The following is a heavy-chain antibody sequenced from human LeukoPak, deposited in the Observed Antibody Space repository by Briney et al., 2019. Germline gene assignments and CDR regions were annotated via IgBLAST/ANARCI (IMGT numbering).Heavy chain of an antibody. CDR2: ISYDGSNK. V-gene: IGHV3-30*04. CDR1: GFTFSSYA. D-gene: IGHD6-13*01. CDR3: ARGGIAAP. J-gene: IGHJ4*02. Sequence: GGSLRLSCAASGFTFSSYAMDWVRQAPGKGLEWVAVISYDGSNKYYADSVKGRFTISGDNAKNSLYLQMNSLRAEDTAVYYCARGGIAAPWGQGTLVTVPS.